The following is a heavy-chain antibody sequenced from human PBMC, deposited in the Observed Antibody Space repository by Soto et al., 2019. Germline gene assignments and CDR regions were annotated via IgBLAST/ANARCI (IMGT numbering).Heavy chain of an antibody. V-gene: IGHV1-2*02. D-gene: IGHD3-3*01. CDR1: GYTFTGYF. J-gene: IGHJ5*02. CDR3: ARGGGTILAPLP. Sequence: ASVKVSCKASGYTFTGYFMHWVRQAPGQGLEWMGWTNPNSGATKYAQKFQGRVTLSRDTSIRTAYVELSGLRSDDTAVYYCARGGGTILAPLPWGQGTLVTVSS. CDR2: TNPNSGAT.